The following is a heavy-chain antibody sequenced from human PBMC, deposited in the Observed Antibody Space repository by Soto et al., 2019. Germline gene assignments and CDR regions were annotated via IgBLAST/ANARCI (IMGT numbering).Heavy chain of an antibody. Sequence: SVKVSCKASGGPYNKYTISWVRQAPGQGLEWMGRTIPIFDITNYAQKFQGRVTITADKSTSTVYMDLSSLRSEDTAVYYCARGAPGDGRYFDWSTMWGNYYYYYGMDVWGQGTTVTV. J-gene: IGHJ6*02. CDR2: TIPIFDIT. D-gene: IGHD3-9*01. CDR3: ARGAPGDGRYFDWSTMWGNYYYYYGMDV. CDR1: GGPYNKYT. V-gene: IGHV1-69*02.